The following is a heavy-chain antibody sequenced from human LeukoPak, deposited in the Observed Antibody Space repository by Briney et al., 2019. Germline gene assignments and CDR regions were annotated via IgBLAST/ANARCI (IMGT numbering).Heavy chain of an antibody. D-gene: IGHD2-2*01. J-gene: IGHJ4*02. Sequence: WVRQAPGKGLEWVAVISYDGSNKYYADSVKGRFTISRDNSKNTLYLQMNSLRAEDTAVYYCARGEVVPAAMAQNVDYWGQGTLVTVSS. CDR2: ISYDGSNK. V-gene: IGHV3-30-3*01. CDR3: ARGEVVPAAMAQNVDY.